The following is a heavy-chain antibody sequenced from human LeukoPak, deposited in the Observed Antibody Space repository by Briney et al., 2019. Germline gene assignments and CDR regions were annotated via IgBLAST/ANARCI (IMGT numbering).Heavy chain of an antibody. CDR3: ARLTPVLEVDY. J-gene: IGHJ4*02. CDR2: IYYSGST. Sequence: ASETLSLTCTVSGGSISSSSYYWGWIRQPPGKGLEWIGSIYYSGSTYYKPSLKSRVTISVDTSKKQISLKLTSVTAADTAVYYCARLTPVLEVDYWGQGTLVTVS. CDR1: GGSISSSSYY. V-gene: IGHV4-39*01. D-gene: IGHD1-14*01.